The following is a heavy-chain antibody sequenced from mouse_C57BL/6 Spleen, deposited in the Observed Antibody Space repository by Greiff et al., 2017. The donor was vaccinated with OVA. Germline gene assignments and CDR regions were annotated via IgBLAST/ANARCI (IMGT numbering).Heavy chain of an antibody. J-gene: IGHJ2*01. CDR1: GFTFSDYY. CDR2: INYDGSST. V-gene: IGHV5-16*01. D-gene: IGHD2-3*01. Sequence: EVKVEESEGGLVQPGSSVKLSCTASGFTFSDYYMAWVRQVPEKGLEWVANINYDGSSTYYLDSLKSRFIISRDNAKNILYLQMSSLKSEDTATYYCARFDGYYHFDYWGQGTTLTVSS. CDR3: ARFDGYYHFDY.